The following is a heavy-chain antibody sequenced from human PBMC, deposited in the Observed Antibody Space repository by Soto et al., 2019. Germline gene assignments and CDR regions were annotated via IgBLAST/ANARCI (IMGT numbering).Heavy chain of an antibody. D-gene: IGHD6-19*01. J-gene: IGHJ6*02. CDR3: ARVEPWPPGRYYYYGMDV. CDR1: GFTFSSYS. Sequence: EVQLVESGGGLVKPGGSLRLSCAASGFTFSSYSMNWVRQAPGKGLEWVSSISSSSSYIYYADSVKGRFTISRDNAKNSLYLEMNSLRDEETAVYYCARVEPWPPGRYYYYGMDVWGQGTTVTVSS. V-gene: IGHV3-21*01. CDR2: ISSSSSYI.